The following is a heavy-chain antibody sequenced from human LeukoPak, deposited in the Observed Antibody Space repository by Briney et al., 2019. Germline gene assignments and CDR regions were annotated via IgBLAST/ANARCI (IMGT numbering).Heavy chain of an antibody. CDR2: IKGDGSEE. CDR3: ARNQPDTGYRPSNL. D-gene: IGHD5-12*01. Sequence: GGSLRLSCLASGFTFSTDWMTWVRQAPGKGLEWVANIKGDGSEEDYVGSARGRFIISRDNAKNSLYLQMNNLRVEDTALYYCARNQPDTGYRPSNLWGHGTLVTVSS. CDR1: GFTFSTDW. J-gene: IGHJ5*02. V-gene: IGHV3-7*01.